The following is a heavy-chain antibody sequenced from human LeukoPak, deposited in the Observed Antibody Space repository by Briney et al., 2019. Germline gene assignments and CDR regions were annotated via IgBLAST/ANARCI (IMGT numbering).Heavy chain of an antibody. J-gene: IGHJ4*02. CDR3: ARVVYPSGGYYFDY. D-gene: IGHD6-19*01. CDR2: IYTIGST. CDR1: GFTVSSNY. Sequence: GESLRLSCAVSGFTVSSNYMGWVRQAPGKGLEWVSVIYTIGSTSYADSVKGRFTISRDNSKSTLYLQMNSLRAEDTAVYYCARVVYPSGGYYFDYWGQGTLVTVSS. V-gene: IGHV3-66*01.